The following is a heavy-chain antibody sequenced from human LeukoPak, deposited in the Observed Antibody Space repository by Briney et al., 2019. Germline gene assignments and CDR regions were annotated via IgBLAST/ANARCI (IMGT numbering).Heavy chain of an antibody. V-gene: IGHV6-1*01. CDR3: ARVPVCGGDCPNPGGAFDI. Sequence: PSQTLSVTCDISGDSVSSNDVSWNWIRQSPLRGLEWLGRTYYRSKWHNDYAVSVKSRMTISPDTSKNQFSLHLTSVTPEDTAVYFCARVPVCGGDCPNPGGAFDIWGPGTLVTVSS. CDR1: GDSVSSNDVS. J-gene: IGHJ3*02. CDR2: TYYRSKWHN. D-gene: IGHD2-21*02.